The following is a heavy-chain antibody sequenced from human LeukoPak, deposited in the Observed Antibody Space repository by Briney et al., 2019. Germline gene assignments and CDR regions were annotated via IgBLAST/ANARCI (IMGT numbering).Heavy chain of an antibody. CDR3: ARVEYSSSSLGFTYYYYMDV. CDR2: IYSGGST. V-gene: IGHV3-53*01. CDR1: GFTVSSNH. D-gene: IGHD6-6*01. Sequence: GRSLRLSCAASGFTVSSNHMSWVRQAPGKGLEWVSVIYSGGSTYYADSVKGRFTISRDNSKNTLYLQMNSLRAEDTAVYYCARVEYSSSSLGFTYYYYMDVWGKGTTVTVSS. J-gene: IGHJ6*03.